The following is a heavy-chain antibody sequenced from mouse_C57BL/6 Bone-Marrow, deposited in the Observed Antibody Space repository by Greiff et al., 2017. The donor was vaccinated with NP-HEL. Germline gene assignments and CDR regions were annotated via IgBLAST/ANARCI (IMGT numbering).Heavy chain of an antibody. CDR2: IRYDGST. D-gene: IGHD2-5*01. CDR3: SRGPYYSNPFAY. J-gene: IGHJ3*01. Sequence: EVKLVESGPGLVKPSQSLSLTCSVTGYSITSGYYWNWIRQFPGNKLEWMGYIRYDGSTNYNPSLKNRISITRDTSKNQFFLKLNSVVTEDAATYYCSRGPYYSNPFAYGGQGTLVTGSA. V-gene: IGHV3-6*01. CDR1: GYSITSGYY.